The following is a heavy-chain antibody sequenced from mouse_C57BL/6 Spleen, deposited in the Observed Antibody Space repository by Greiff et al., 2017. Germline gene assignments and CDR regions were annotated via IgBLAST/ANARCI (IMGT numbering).Heavy chain of an antibody. D-gene: IGHD1-1*01. CDR3: ARRPLPGSSYNYAMDY. V-gene: IGHV1-82*01. CDR1: GFNIKDDY. Sequence: QVQLQQSGAELVRPGASVKLSCTASGFNIKDDYMHWVKQRPGKGLEWIGRIYPGDGDTNYTGKFKGKATLTADKSSSTAYMQLSSLTSEDSAVYFCARRPLPGSSYNYAMDYWGQGTSVTVSS. CDR2: IYPGDGDT. J-gene: IGHJ4*01.